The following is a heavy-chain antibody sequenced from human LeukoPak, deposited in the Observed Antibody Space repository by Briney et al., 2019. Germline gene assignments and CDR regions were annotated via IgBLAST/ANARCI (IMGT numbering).Heavy chain of an antibody. CDR3: VRGGGLLNS. V-gene: IGHV3-53*01. J-gene: IGHJ4*02. Sequence: PGGSLRLSCAASGFTVSSNYMSWVRQAPGKGLEWVAVIYSGGSTYYADSVKGRFTISRDNSKNPLYRQKNSGRTENSGVYYWVRGGGLLNSWGQGTLVTVSS. D-gene: IGHD3-16*01. CDR2: IYSGGST. CDR1: GFTVSSNY.